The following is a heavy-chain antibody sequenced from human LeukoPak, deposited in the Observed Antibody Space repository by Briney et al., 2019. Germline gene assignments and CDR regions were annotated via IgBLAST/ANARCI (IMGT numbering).Heavy chain of an antibody. D-gene: IGHD3-22*01. CDR3: ARNYYYDSTRLYYFDY. CDR2: IWYDGSNK. J-gene: IGHJ4*02. V-gene: IGHV3-33*01. Sequence: GRSLRLTCAASGFTFSSYGMHWVRQAPGKGLEWVAVIWYDGSNKYYADSVKGRFTIPRDNSKNTLYLQMNSLRAEDTSVYYCARNYYYDSTRLYYFDYWGQGTLVTVSS. CDR1: GFTFSSYG.